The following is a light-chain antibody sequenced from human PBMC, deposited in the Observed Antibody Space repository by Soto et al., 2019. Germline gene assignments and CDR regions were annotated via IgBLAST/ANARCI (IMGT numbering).Light chain of an antibody. V-gene: IGKV3-11*01. J-gene: IGKJ1*01. Sequence: EIVLTQSPATLSLSPGERATLSCRASQSVSSYLAWYQQKPGQAPRLLIYDASNRATGIPARFSGSGYGTDFTLTISSLEPEDFAVYYCQQRSNWPLTFGQGTKV. CDR2: DAS. CDR1: QSVSSY. CDR3: QQRSNWPLT.